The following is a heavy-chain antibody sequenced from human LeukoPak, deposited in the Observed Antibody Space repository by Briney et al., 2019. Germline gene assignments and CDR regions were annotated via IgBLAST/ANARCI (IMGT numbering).Heavy chain of an antibody. CDR2: IYSSGTT. CDR3: ARGKVWSPVYFSY. D-gene: IGHD3-16*01. Sequence: SQTLSLTCTVSGGSISSYYWTWIRQSPGKTLEWIGNIYSSGTTKYNPSLDSRVTISLDMSTNQVSLRLSSVTAADTAIYYCARGKVWSPVYFSYWGQGTLVTVSS. J-gene: IGHJ4*02. CDR1: GGSISSYY. V-gene: IGHV4-59*01.